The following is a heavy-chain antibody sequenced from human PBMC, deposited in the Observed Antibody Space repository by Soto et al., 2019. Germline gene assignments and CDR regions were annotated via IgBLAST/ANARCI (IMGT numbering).Heavy chain of an antibody. CDR3: AKDYLRWAQS. J-gene: IGHJ5*02. CDR2: ISGSGST. D-gene: IGHD1-26*01. Sequence: LRLSCAASGFTFRSFTMSWVRQAPGKGLEWVSAISGSGSTFYADSVKGRFTISRDNSKNTLYLQMNSLRAEDTAVYYCAKDYLRWAQSWGQGTLVTVSS. CDR1: GFTFRSFT. V-gene: IGHV3-23*01.